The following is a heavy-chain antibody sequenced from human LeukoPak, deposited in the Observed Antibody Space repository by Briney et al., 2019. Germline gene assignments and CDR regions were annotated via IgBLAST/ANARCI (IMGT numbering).Heavy chain of an antibody. J-gene: IGHJ4*02. D-gene: IGHD1-26*01. V-gene: IGHV3-48*03. CDR1: GFTFSNYE. CDR3: VKSAGRNGGN. Sequence: GGSLRLSCAASGFTFSNYEMNWVRQAPGKGPEWVSYISSSSSDTSYADSVRGRFTISRDNAKKSVYLQMNSLRAEDTAIYYCVKSAGRNGGNWGQGTLVTVSS. CDR2: ISSSSSDT.